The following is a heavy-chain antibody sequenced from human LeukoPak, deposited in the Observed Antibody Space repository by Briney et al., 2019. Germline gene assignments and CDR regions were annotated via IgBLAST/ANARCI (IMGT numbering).Heavy chain of an antibody. Sequence: GGSLRLSCAASGFTFSDYAMNWVRQALGRGLEWVSTISYSGGNTYYADPVKGRFTISRDNSKNTLYLQMNSLRAEDTAIYYCAKARYCSGGTCPEWFDPWGQGTLVTVSS. D-gene: IGHD2-15*01. CDR1: GFTFSDYA. V-gene: IGHV3-23*01. J-gene: IGHJ5*02. CDR3: AKARYCSGGTCPEWFDP. CDR2: ISYSGGNT.